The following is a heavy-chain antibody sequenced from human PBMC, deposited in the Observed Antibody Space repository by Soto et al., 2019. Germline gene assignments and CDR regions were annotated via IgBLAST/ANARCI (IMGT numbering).Heavy chain of an antibody. J-gene: IGHJ5*02. Sequence: SQTLSLTCAISGDSVSSNSAAWNWIRQSPSRGLEWLGRTYHRSKWYIDYAKSVKSRITINPDTSKNQFSLQLDSVTPEDTAVYYCARGLWSGYYSTWFDPWGQETLVTVPA. D-gene: IGHD3-3*01. CDR2: TYHRSKWYI. V-gene: IGHV6-1*01. CDR1: GDSVSSNSAA. CDR3: ARGLWSGYYSTWFDP.